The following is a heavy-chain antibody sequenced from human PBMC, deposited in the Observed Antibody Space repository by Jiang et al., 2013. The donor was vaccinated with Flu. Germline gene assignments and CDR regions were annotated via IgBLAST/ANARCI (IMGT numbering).Heavy chain of an antibody. CDR3: ARQGVGRDAFDI. CDR1: GGSISSYY. D-gene: IGHD3-16*01. Sequence: TLSLTCTVSGGSISSYYWSWIRQPPGKGLEWIGYIYYSGSTNYNPSLKSRVTISVDTSKNQFSLKLSSVTAADTAVYYCARQGVGRDAFDIWGQGTMVTVSS. J-gene: IGHJ3*02. CDR2: IYYSGST. V-gene: IGHV4-59*08.